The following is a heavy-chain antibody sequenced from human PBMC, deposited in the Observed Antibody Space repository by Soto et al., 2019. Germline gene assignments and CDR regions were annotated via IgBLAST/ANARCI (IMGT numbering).Heavy chain of an antibody. D-gene: IGHD4-17*01. CDR3: AREDYGGDREYYGLDV. V-gene: IGHV4-30-4*08. J-gene: IGHJ6*02. CDR1: GGSISGDYYH. Sequence: QVQLQQSGPGLVKPSQTLSLTCTGSGGSISGDYYHWTWIRQSPGKGLEWIGYIHFSGSVLYNPSFKSRPTISVDTSKSQFSLHLRSVTAADTAVYFCAREDYGGDREYYGLDVWGQGTTVTVSS. CDR2: IHFSGSV.